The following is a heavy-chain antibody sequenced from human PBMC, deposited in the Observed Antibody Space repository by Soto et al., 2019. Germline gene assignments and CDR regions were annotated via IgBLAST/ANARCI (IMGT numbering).Heavy chain of an antibody. CDR3: ATMPAVVVAYFDY. Sequence: PGGSLRLSCAASGFTFSSYAMSWVRQAPGKGLEWVSAISGSGGSTYYADSVKGRFTISRDNSKNTLYLQMNSLRAEDTAVYYCATMPAVVVAYFDYWGQGTLVTVSS. CDR1: GFTFSSYA. CDR2: ISGSGGST. V-gene: IGHV3-23*01. J-gene: IGHJ4*02. D-gene: IGHD3-22*01.